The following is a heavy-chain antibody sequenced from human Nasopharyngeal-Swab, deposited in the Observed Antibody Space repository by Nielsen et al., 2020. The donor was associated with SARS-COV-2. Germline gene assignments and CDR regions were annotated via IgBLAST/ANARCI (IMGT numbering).Heavy chain of an antibody. CDR1: GYTFSSYW. V-gene: IGHV3-74*01. Sequence: GESLKISCTASGYTFSSYWMHWVRQVPGKGLGWVARSNIDGSVTDYADSVKGRFTISRDNARNTLYLQMNSLRGEDTAVHYCTRDIGGKYGYWGQGNLVTVSS. CDR2: SNIDGSVT. J-gene: IGHJ4*02. CDR3: TRDIGGKYGY. D-gene: IGHD4-23*01.